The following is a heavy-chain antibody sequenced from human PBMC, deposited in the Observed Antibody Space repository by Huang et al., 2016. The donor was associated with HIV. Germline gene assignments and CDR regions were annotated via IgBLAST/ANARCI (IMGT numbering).Heavy chain of an antibody. J-gene: IGHJ4*02. Sequence: QVQLVQSGAEVKKPGSSVKVSCKAFGGTFSSYAISWVRQAPGQGLEWMGGILPICGTANYAQKFQGRVTITADESTSTAYMELSSLRSEDTAVYYCARARGYYDSSVSYYFDYWGQGTLVTVSS. CDR2: ILPICGTA. V-gene: IGHV1-69*13. CDR1: GGTFSSYA. D-gene: IGHD3-22*01. CDR3: ARARGYYDSSVSYYFDY.